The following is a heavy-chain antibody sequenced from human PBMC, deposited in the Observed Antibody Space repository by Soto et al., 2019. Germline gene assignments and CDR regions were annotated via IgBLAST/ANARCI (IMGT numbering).Heavy chain of an antibody. CDR2: IIPILGIA. V-gene: IGHV1-69*02. J-gene: IGHJ3*02. D-gene: IGHD4-17*01. Sequence: QVQLVQSGAEVKKPGSSVKVSCKASGGTFSSYTISWVRQAPGQGLEWMGRIIPILGIANYARKFQGRVTITADKSTSTAYMELSSLRSEDTAVYYCARVYGDYAAGAFAIWGQGTMVTVSS. CDR1: GGTFSSYT. CDR3: ARVYGDYAAGAFAI.